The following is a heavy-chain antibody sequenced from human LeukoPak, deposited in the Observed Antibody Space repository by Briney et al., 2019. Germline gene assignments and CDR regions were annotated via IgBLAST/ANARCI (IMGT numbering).Heavy chain of an antibody. CDR1: GGTFSSYA. D-gene: IGHD3-10*01. CDR3: ARAPYYGSGSLSYYYYGMDV. J-gene: IGHJ6*02. Sequence: ASVKVSCKASGGTFSSYAISWVRQAPGQGLEWMGGIIPIFGTANYAQKFQGRVTITADESTSTAYMELSNLRSEDTAVYYCARAPYYGSGSLSYYYYGMDVWGQGTTVTVSS. V-gene: IGHV1-69*13. CDR2: IIPIFGTA.